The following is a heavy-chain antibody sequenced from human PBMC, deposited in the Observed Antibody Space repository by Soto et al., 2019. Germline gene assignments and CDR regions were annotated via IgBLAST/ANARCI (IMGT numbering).Heavy chain of an antibody. CDR1: GDSVSSNSAA. V-gene: IGHV6-1*01. J-gene: IGHJ6*02. CDR3: ARDLRGGVAVADDYYYYYGMDV. D-gene: IGHD6-19*01. CDR2: TYYRSKWYN. Sequence: QVQLQQSGPGLVKPSQTLSLTCAISGDSVSSNSAAWNWIRQSPSRGLEWLGRTYYRSKWYNDYAVSVTSRITINPDTSKNQFSLQLNSVTPEDTAVYYCARDLRGGVAVADDYYYYYGMDVWGQGTTVTVSS.